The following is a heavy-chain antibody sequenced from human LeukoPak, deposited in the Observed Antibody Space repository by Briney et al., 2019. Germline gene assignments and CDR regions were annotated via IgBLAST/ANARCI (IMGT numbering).Heavy chain of an antibody. V-gene: IGHV3-23*01. D-gene: IGHD4-11*01. CDR3: ANHLDYTQFGY. CDR2: ISGSGGST. CDR1: GFTFSSYA. Sequence: GGSLRLSCAASGFTFSSYAMSWVRQAPGKGLEWVSAISGSGGSTYYADSVKGRFTISRDNSKNTLYLQMNSLRAEDTAVYYCANHLDYTQFGYWGQGTLVTVSS. J-gene: IGHJ4*02.